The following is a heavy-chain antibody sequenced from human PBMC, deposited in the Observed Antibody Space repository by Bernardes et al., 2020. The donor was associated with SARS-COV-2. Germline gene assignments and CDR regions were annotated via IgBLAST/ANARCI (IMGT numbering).Heavy chain of an antibody. CDR2: INSDGSST. V-gene: IGHV3-74*01. Sequence: GGSLRLSCAASGFTFSSYWMHWVRQAPGKGLVWVSRINSDGSSTSYADSVKGRFTISRDNAKNTLYLQMNSLRAEDTAVYYCALLGYCSSTSCNWSDPWGQGTLVTVSS. CDR1: GFTFSSYW. CDR3: ALLGYCSSTSCNWSDP. J-gene: IGHJ5*02. D-gene: IGHD2-2*03.